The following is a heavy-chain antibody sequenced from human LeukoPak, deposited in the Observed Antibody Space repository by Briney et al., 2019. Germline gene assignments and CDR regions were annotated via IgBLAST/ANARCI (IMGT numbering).Heavy chain of an antibody. D-gene: IGHD6-19*01. J-gene: IGHJ6*02. CDR2: IYYSGST. CDR1: GGSISSYY. Sequence: SETLSLTCTVYGGSISSYYWSWIRQPPGKGLEWIGYIYYSGSTNYNPSLKSRVTISVDTSKNQFSLKLSSVTAADTAVYYCARVSNGLSSGWYPRLGYYYGMDVWGQGTTVTVSS. V-gene: IGHV4-59*01. CDR3: ARVSNGLSSGWYPRLGYYYGMDV.